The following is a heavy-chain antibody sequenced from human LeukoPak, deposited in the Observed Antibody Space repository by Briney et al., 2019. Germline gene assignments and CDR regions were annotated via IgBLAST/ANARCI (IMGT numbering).Heavy chain of an antibody. CDR2: IYSSSNSI. CDR1: GFTFSDHY. J-gene: IGHJ6*02. V-gene: IGHV3-11*01. CDR3: ARGHYGLDV. Sequence: PGGSLRLSCAASGFTFSDHYASWLRQAPGKGLEWISYIYSSSNSIYYEDSVKGRFTISRDNAKNSVYLQMNSLRAEDTAVYYCARGHYGLDVWGQGTSVTVSS.